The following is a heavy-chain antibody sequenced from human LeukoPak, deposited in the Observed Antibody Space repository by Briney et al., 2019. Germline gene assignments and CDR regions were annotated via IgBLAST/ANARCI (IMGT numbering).Heavy chain of an antibody. CDR1: GGSISSYY. Sequence: SETLSLTCTVSGGSISSYYWSWIRQPAGKGLEWIGRIYTSGRTNYNPSLKSRVTMSVDTSKNQFSLKLSSVTAADTAVYYCARDYRGYSYNYYYYMDVWGKGTTVTVSS. D-gene: IGHD5-18*01. CDR2: IYTSGRT. CDR3: ARDYRGYSYNYYYYMDV. V-gene: IGHV4-4*07. J-gene: IGHJ6*03.